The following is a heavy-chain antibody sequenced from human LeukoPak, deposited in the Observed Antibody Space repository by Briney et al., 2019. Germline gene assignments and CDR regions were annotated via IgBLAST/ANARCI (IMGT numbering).Heavy chain of an antibody. J-gene: IGHJ4*02. Sequence: ASVKVSCKAAGYTFVSHGISWVRLAPGQGLEWMGWISAYNGDTKYAQRFQARVTMTTDTSTSTAYMELRTLRSDDTAVYYCARDPLTTHYDYWGQGTLVTVSS. V-gene: IGHV1-18*01. CDR2: ISAYNGDT. CDR3: ARDPLTTHYDY. D-gene: IGHD4-11*01. CDR1: GYTFVSHG.